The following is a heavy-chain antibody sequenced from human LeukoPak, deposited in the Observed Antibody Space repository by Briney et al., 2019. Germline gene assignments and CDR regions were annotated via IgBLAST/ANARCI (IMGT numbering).Heavy chain of an antibody. CDR3: ARGEVSSRRITIFGVFIIPPDH. V-gene: IGHV4-30-4*08. CDR2: IYHSGST. CDR1: GGSISSGDYD. D-gene: IGHD3-3*01. Sequence: ASETLSLTCTVSGGSISSGDYDWSWIRQPPGKGLDWIGYIYHSGSTYYNPSLKSRVTISVDTSKNQFSLKLSSVTAADTAVYYCARGEVSSRRITIFGVFIIPPDHWGQGNLVTVSS. J-gene: IGHJ4*02.